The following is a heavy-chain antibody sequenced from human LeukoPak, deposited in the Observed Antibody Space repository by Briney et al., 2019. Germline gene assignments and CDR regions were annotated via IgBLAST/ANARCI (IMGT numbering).Heavy chain of an antibody. V-gene: IGHV3-23*01. Sequence: PGGSLRISCAASGFTFSSYAMSWVRQAPGKGLEWVSVITNGGNTYYADSVKGRFTIARDNSKNTLFLQMNCLRAEDTAVYYCAKEYSSSWYTVWFDPGGQGTLVTVSS. CDR1: GFTFSSYA. CDR3: AKEYSSSWYTVWFDP. D-gene: IGHD6-13*01. CDR2: ITNGGNT. J-gene: IGHJ5*02.